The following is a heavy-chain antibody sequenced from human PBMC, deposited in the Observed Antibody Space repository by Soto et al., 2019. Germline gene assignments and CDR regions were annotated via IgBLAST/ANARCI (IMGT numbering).Heavy chain of an antibody. V-gene: IGHV3-48*04. Sequence: EVQLVESGGGLVQPGGSLRLSCAASGFTFSSYSTNWVRQAPGKGLERVSYISSSSSTIYYADSVKGRFTISRDIAKNSLYLQMHSPGAKDMAVYYRARELDCTSTRSHLMCGYWGQGTLVTVSS. CDR3: ARELDCTSTRSHLMCGY. J-gene: IGHJ4*02. CDR2: ISSSSSTI. D-gene: IGHD2-2*01. CDR1: GFTFSSYS.